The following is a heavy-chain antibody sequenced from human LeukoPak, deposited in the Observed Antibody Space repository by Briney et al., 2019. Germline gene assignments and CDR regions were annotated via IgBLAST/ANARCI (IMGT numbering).Heavy chain of an antibody. Sequence: SGGSLRLSCAASGFTFSAHGMHWVRQAPGKGLEWVAVIWYDGSKQEYAESVKGRFTISRDDSKNTLYLQMNSLRAEDTAVYYCARGASGYYRDFWGQGTLVTVSS. V-gene: IGHV3-33*01. D-gene: IGHD3-3*01. CDR2: IWYDGSKQ. J-gene: IGHJ4*02. CDR3: ARGASGYYRDF. CDR1: GFTFSAHG.